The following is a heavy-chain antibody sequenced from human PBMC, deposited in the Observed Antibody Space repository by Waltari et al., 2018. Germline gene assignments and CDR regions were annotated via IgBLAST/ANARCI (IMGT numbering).Heavy chain of an antibody. CDR1: GSRFSDNW. J-gene: IGHJ4*02. D-gene: IGHD6-19*01. V-gene: IGHV3-7*01. CDR2: IKKDGSEK. CDR3: TSGGGWSSTY. Sequence: EVQLVESGGGLVRPGGSLRLSCVASGSRFSDNWMTGVRQAPGKGLEWVANIKKDGSEKNYVDSVKGRFTISRDNAKNSLYLQMNSLRVEDAAMYYCTSGGGWSSTYWGQGTLVTVSS.